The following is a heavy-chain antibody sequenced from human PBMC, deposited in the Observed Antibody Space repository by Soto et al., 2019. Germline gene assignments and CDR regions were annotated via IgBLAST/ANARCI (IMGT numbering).Heavy chain of an antibody. CDR2: IYSGGST. J-gene: IGHJ4*02. Sequence: GGSLRLSCAASGFTVSSNYMSWVRQAPGKGLEWVSVIYSGGSTYYADSVKGRFTISRDNSKNTLYLQMNSLRAEDTAVYYCARELSAVATYVDYWGQGTLVTVSS. CDR1: GFTVSSNY. V-gene: IGHV3-53*01. D-gene: IGHD6-19*01. CDR3: ARELSAVATYVDY.